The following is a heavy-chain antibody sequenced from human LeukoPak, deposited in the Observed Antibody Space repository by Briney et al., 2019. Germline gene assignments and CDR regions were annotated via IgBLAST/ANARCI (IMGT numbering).Heavy chain of an antibody. CDR1: GGSISSYY. V-gene: IGHV4-59*01. D-gene: IGHD1-1*01. CDR3: ARAVQLERPPPLIGYYYMDV. Sequence: SETLSLTCTASGGSISSYYWSWIRQPPGKGLEWIGYIYYSGSTNYNPSLKSRVTISVDTSKNQFSLKLSSVTAADTAVYYCARAVQLERPPPLIGYYYMDVWGKGTTVTVSS. J-gene: IGHJ6*03. CDR2: IYYSGST.